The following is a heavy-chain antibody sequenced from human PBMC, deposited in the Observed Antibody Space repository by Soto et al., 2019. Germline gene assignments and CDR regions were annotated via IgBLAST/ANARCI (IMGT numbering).Heavy chain of an antibody. D-gene: IGHD5-12*01. CDR1: GFAISNYG. V-gene: IGHV3-33*01. CDR3: ARASNRYYGYDTDAGLDV. CDR2: IFYDGKNE. Sequence: QVQLVESGGGVVQPGRSLRLSCTASGFAISNYGMHWVRQAPGKGLQWVAIIFYDGKNEYYEDSLKGRFTISRDNSKNMVFLQMNSLRAEDTATYYCARASNRYYGYDTDAGLDVWGRGTTVTVSS. J-gene: IGHJ6*02.